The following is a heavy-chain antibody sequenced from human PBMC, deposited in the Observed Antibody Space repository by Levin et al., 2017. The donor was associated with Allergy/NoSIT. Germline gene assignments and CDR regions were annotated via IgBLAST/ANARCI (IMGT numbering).Heavy chain of an antibody. V-gene: IGHV1-46*01. Sequence: ASVKVSCKASGYTFTSYYMHWVRQAPGQGLEWMGIINPSGGSTSYAQKFQGRVTMTRDTSTSTVYMELSSLRSEDTAVYYCARDRLGYKPRNWFDPWGQGTLVTVSS. J-gene: IGHJ5*02. CDR1: GYTFTSYY. CDR3: ARDRLGYKPRNWFDP. CDR2: INPSGGST. D-gene: IGHD2-15*01.